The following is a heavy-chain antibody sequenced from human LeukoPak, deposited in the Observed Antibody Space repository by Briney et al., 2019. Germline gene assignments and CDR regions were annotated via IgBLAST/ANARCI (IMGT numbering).Heavy chain of an antibody. D-gene: IGHD3-10*01. CDR2: ISWSSGSM. J-gene: IGHJ3*02. V-gene: IGHV3-9*01. Sequence: GGSLRLSCAASGFTFDDYAMHWVRQAPGKGLEWVSGISWSSGSMGYADSVKGRFTISRDNAKNSLYLQMSSLRAEDTALYYCAKATPYGSGTPYITDVFDMWGQGTMVTVSS. CDR1: GFTFDDYA. CDR3: AKATPYGSGTPYITDVFDM.